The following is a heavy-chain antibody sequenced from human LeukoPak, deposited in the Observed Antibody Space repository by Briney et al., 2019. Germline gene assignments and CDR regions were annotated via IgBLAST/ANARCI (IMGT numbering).Heavy chain of an antibody. CDR1: GFTFSSYA. CDR2: ISGSGGGT. V-gene: IGHV3-23*01. D-gene: IGHD3-16*02. J-gene: IGHJ3*02. Sequence: PGGSLRLSCAASGFTFSSYAMSWVRQAPGKGLEWVSAISGSGGGTYYADSVKGRFTISRDNSKNTLYLQMNSLRAEDTAVYYCAKIPYGYIWGSYRYRDDAFDIWGQGTMVTVSS. CDR3: AKIPYGYIWGSYRYRDDAFDI.